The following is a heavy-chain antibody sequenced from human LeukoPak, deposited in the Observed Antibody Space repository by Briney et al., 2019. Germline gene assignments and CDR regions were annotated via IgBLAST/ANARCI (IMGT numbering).Heavy chain of an antibody. Sequence: ASVKVSCKASGGTFSSYAISWVRQAPGQGLEWMGRIIPILGVANYAQKFQGRVTITADKSTSTAYMELSSLRPEDTAVYYCARSGSGSYYLPDYWGQGTLVTVSS. CDR2: IIPILGVA. D-gene: IGHD1-26*01. J-gene: IGHJ4*02. CDR3: ARSGSGSYYLPDY. V-gene: IGHV1-69*04. CDR1: GGTFSSYA.